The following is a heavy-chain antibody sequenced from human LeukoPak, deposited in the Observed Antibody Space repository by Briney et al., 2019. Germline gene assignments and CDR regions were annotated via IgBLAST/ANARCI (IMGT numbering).Heavy chain of an antibody. J-gene: IGHJ4*02. CDR2: ISSDGRST. CDR1: GFTFSSYW. CDR3: VRGWGTLWPFDY. V-gene: IGHV3-74*01. D-gene: IGHD3-16*01. Sequence: GGSLRLSCAASGFTFSSYWMHWVRQAPGKGLVWVSRISSDGRSTSYADSVKGRFTISRDNAKSTLYLQMNSLRAEDTAVYYCVRGWGTLWPFDYWGQGTLVTVSS.